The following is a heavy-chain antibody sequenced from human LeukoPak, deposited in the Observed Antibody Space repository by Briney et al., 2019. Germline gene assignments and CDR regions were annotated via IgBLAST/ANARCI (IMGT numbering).Heavy chain of an antibody. D-gene: IGHD6-19*01. J-gene: IGHJ5*02. Sequence: SQTLSLTCTVSGGSISSGSYYWSWIRQPAGKGLEWIGRIYTSGSTNYNPSLKSRVTISVDTSKNQFSLKLSSVTAADTAVYYCARDWYSSGFDPWGQGTLVTVSS. CDR1: GGSISSGSYY. CDR2: IYTSGST. V-gene: IGHV4-61*02. CDR3: ARDWYSSGFDP.